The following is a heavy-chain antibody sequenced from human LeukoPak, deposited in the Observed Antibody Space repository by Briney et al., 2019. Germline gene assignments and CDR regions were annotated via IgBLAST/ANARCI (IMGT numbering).Heavy chain of an antibody. D-gene: IGHD1-26*01. J-gene: IGHJ4*02. CDR2: ISYDGSNK. CDR1: GFTFSSYG. CDR3: AKGRSGSFHFDY. Sequence: GGSLRLSCAASGFTFSSYGMHWVRQAPGKGLEWVAVISYDGSNKYYADSVKGRFTISRDNSKNTLYLQMNSLRAEDTAVYYCAKGRSGSFHFDYWGQGTLVTVSS. V-gene: IGHV3-30*18.